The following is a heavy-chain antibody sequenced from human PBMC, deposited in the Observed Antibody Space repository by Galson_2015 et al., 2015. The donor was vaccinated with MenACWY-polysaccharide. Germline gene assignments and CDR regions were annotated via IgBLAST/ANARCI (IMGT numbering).Heavy chain of an antibody. CDR3: VRYIAVAKSFDHYWYFDL. CDR2: INSDGST. Sequence: SLRLSCAASGFTFSSYWMNWVRQAPGKGLVWVSRINSDGSTSYADSVKGRFTMSRDNAKNTVYLQMNSLRAEDTAVYYCVRYIAVAKSFDHYWYFDLWGRGTLVTVSS. J-gene: IGHJ2*01. CDR1: GFTFSSYW. D-gene: IGHD6-19*01. V-gene: IGHV3-74*01.